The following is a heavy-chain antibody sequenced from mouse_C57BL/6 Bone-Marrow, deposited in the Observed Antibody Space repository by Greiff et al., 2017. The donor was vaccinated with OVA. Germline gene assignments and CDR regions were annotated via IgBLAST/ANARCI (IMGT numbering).Heavy chain of an antibody. J-gene: IGHJ1*03. Sequence: QVQLQQPGAELVMPGASVKLSCKASGYTFTSYWMHWVKQRPGQGLEWIGEIDPSDSYTNYNQKFKGKSTLTVDKSSSTAYMQLSSLKSEDSAVYYCARSVDFDVWGTGTTVTVSS. CDR1: GYTFTSYW. D-gene: IGHD1-3*01. CDR3: ARSVDFDV. CDR2: IDPSDSYT. V-gene: IGHV1-69*01.